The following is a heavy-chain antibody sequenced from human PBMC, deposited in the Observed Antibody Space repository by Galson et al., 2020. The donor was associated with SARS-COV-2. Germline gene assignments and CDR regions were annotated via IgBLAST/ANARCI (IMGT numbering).Heavy chain of an antibody. J-gene: IGHJ4*02. V-gene: IGHV3-33*01. CDR2: IWYDGSNK. Sequence: GGSLRLSCAASGFTFSSYGMHWVRQAPGKGLEWVAVIWYDGSNKYYADSVKGRFTISRDNSKNTLYLQMNSLRAEDTAVYYCARDEVGATMSYWGQGTLVTVSS. D-gene: IGHD1-26*01. CDR1: GFTFSSYG. CDR3: ARDEVGATMSY.